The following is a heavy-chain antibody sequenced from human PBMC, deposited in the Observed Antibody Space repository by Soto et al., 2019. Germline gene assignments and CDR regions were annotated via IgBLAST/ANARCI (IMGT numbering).Heavy chain of an antibody. CDR3: AKWGPYCSGGSCFYFDY. Sequence: EVQLLESGGGLVQPGGSLRLSCAASGFTFSSYAMSWVRQAPGKGLEWVSAISGSGGSTYYADSVKGRFTISRDNSKHTLYLQMHSLRAEDTAVYYCAKWGPYCSGGSCFYFDYWGQGTLVTVSS. CDR1: GFTFSSYA. J-gene: IGHJ4*02. D-gene: IGHD2-15*01. V-gene: IGHV3-23*01. CDR2: ISGSGGST.